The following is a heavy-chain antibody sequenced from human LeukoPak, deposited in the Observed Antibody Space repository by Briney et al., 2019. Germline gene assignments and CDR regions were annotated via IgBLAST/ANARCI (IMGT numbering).Heavy chain of an antibody. CDR2: ISHGGTT. CDR1: GGSIDITNY. CDR3: ASDRGGIYHPYY. D-gene: IGHD2-15*01. V-gene: IGHV4-4*02. J-gene: IGHJ4*02. Sequence: PSGTLSLTCGVSGGSIDITNYWSWVRQAPGKGLEWIGEISHGGTTNYNPSLRSRVAMSLDRANNQFSLSLTSVTAADTAVYYCASDRGGIYHPYYWGQGTLVTVSS.